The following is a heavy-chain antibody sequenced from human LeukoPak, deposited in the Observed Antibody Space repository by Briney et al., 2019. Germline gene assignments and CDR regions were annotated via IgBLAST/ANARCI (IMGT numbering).Heavy chain of an antibody. CDR1: GFTFSNYW. V-gene: IGHV3-7*02. Sequence: GGSLRLSCAPSGFTFSNYWMNWVRQAPGKGLEWVANIKQDGSEKYYVDSVKGRFTISRDNAKNSLYLQMNSLRAEDTAVYYCARRTSGAFAIWGQGTKVTVSS. CDR2: IKQDGSEK. CDR3: ARRTSGAFAI. J-gene: IGHJ3*02.